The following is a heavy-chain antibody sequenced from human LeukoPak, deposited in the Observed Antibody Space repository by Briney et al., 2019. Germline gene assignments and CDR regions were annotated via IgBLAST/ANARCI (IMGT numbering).Heavy chain of an antibody. J-gene: IGHJ3*02. Sequence: GSSVKVSCKASGGTFSSYAISWVRQAPGQGLEWMGWISTYNGNTNYAQKLQDRVTMTTDTSTSTAYMELRSLRSDDTAVYYCARDLLGGSSGWSWTDAFDIWGQGTMVTVSS. CDR1: GGTFSSYA. V-gene: IGHV1-18*01. CDR2: ISTYNGNT. D-gene: IGHD6-19*01. CDR3: ARDLLGGSSGWSWTDAFDI.